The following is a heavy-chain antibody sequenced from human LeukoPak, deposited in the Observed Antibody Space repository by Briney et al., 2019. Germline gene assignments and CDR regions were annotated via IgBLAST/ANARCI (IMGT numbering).Heavy chain of an antibody. CDR1: AASISSSSHH. CDR2: IYYGQTI. Sequence: SETLSLTCTISAASISSSSHHWGWIRQSPGKGLEWIGSIYYGQTIYYNPSLNSRVTISVVTSKDQFTLQLSSVTAADTAVYYCARGGWELPEGYLDYWGQGTLVTVSS. CDR3: ARGGWELPEGYLDY. V-gene: IGHV4-39*01. D-gene: IGHD1-26*01. J-gene: IGHJ4*02.